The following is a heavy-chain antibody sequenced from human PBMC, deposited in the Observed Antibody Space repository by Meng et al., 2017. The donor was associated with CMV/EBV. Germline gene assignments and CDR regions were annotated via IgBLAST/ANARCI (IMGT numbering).Heavy chain of an antibody. J-gene: IGHJ5*02. CDR1: GGSISSCY. V-gene: IGHV4-4*07. CDR2: IYTSGST. Sequence: QGQLQGLDPGLVQSSDPLYLTCTVSGGSISSCYWSWIRQPAGKGLQWIGRIYTSGSTNYNPSLKSRVTMSVDTSKIQFSLKLSSVTAADTAVYYCARAMVVAGDWFDPWGQGTLVTVSS. D-gene: IGHD2-15*01. CDR3: ARAMVVAGDWFDP.